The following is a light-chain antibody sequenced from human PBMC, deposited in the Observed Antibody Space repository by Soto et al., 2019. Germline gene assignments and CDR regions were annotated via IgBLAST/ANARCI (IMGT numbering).Light chain of an antibody. CDR3: KQYNDWHLT. CDR2: GAF. CDR1: QSVSSN. V-gene: IGKV3-15*01. Sequence: EIVMAQSAVTLSVFPGARVTLSCRASQSVSSNLAWYQQKPGLAPSFLIYGAFPRATGIPARFSGTGSGTEFTLTISSLQSEDVALNYCKQYNDWHLTFGQGAKVDIK. J-gene: IGKJ1*01.